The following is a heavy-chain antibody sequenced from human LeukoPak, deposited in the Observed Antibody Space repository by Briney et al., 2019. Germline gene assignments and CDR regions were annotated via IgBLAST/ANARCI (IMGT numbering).Heavy chain of an antibody. V-gene: IGHV4-4*07. D-gene: IGHD3-9*01. CDR1: GGSISSYY. CDR2: IYTSGST. CDR3: ARDSHVGDFDWLYVNYYYYYGMDV. J-gene: IGHJ6*02. Sequence: SETLSLTCTVSGGSISSYYWSWIRQPAGKGLEWIGRIYTSGSTNYNPSLKSRVTMSVDTPKNQFSLKLSSVTAADTAVYYCARDSHVGDFDWLYVNYYYYYGMDVWGQGTTVTVSS.